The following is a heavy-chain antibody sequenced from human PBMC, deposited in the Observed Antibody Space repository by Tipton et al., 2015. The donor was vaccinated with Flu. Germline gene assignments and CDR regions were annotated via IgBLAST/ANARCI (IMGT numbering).Heavy chain of an antibody. CDR1: GFTFSIYA. Sequence: SLRLSCAASGFTFSIYAMSWVRQAPGKRLEWISAISGGGGGTYYADSVKGRFSISRDNSKNMLYLRMNSLSAEDTAIYYCAKVIPEKVSGLDYWGQGTPVTVSS. CDR3: AKVIPEKVSGLDY. D-gene: IGHD5/OR15-5a*01. V-gene: IGHV3-23*01. CDR2: ISGGGGGT. J-gene: IGHJ4*02.